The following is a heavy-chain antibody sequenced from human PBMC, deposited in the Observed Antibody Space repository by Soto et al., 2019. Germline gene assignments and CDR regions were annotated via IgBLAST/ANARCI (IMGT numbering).Heavy chain of an antibody. CDR2: ISNGGSFI. V-gene: IGHV3-11*01. CDR1: GFTFSDYY. Sequence: QVQLVESGGGLVKPGGSLRLSCAASGFTFSDYYMSWISQAPGKRLEYISYISNGGSFIYYADSVKGRFTISRDTAKTSLYLQMNSLRAEDTVLYYSARHRYYEGSVPGYGMDVWGQGTTVTVSS. CDR3: ARHRYYEGSVPGYGMDV. J-gene: IGHJ6*02. D-gene: IGHD3-16*01.